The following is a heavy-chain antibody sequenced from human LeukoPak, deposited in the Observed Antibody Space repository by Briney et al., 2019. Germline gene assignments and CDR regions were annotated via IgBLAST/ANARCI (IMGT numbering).Heavy chain of an antibody. J-gene: IGHJ5*02. CDR2: IYYSGST. D-gene: IGHD3-3*01. CDR3: ARHFRSWSGYYKMADWFDP. CDR1: GGSISSYY. Sequence: PSETLSLTCTVSGGSISSYYWSWIRQPPGKGLEWIGYIYYSGSTNYNPSLKSRVTISVDTSKNQFSLKLSSVTAADTAVYYCARHFRSWSGYYKMADWFDPWGQGTLVTVSS. V-gene: IGHV4-59*08.